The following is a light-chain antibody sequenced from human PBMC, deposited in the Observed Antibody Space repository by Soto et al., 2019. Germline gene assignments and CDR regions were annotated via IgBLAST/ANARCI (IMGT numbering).Light chain of an antibody. CDR2: DAS. CDR3: QQFNSYPLT. CDR1: QGISSA. Sequence: AIQLTQSPSSLSASVGDRVTITCRANQGISSALAWYQQKPGKAPKLLIYDASSLESGVPSRFSGSGSGTDFTLTIGSLQPEDFATYYGQQFNSYPLTFGGGTKVEIK. V-gene: IGKV1-13*02. J-gene: IGKJ4*01.